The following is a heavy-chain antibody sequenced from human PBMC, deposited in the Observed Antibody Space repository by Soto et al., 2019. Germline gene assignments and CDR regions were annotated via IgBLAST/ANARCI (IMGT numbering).Heavy chain of an antibody. J-gene: IGHJ5*02. D-gene: IGHD2-15*01. V-gene: IGHV5-51*01. CDR1: GYIFIDYW. CDR3: ARPPLPGYSIHFNA. CDR2: VYTRDSDT. Sequence: GESLKISCKASGYIFIDYWIGWVRQMPGKGLEWMGIVYTRDSDTRYSPSFQGQVTISADRSTGTAFLHWRSLKASDTALYYCARPPLPGYSIHFNAWGQGTLVAVSS.